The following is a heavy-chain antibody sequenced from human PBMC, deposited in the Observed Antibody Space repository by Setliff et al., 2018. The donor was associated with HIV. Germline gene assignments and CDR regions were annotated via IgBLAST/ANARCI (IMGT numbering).Heavy chain of an antibody. CDR3: AKSGRTLWSLDY. Sequence: PGGSLRLSCAASGFIFSNYAMSWVRQAPGKGLEWVSGISGSGGTTHYADLAKGRFIISRDNVKNTLHLHMNSLRDEDAAVYYCAKSGRTLWSLDYWGQGTVVTVSS. CDR2: ISGSGGTT. V-gene: IGHV3-23*01. D-gene: IGHD1-26*01. J-gene: IGHJ4*02. CDR1: GFIFSNYA.